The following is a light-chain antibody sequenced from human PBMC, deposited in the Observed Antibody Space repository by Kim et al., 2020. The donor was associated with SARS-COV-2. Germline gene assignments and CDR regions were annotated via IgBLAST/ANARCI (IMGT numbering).Light chain of an antibody. CDR2: EDS. CDR1: KVGDKY. V-gene: IGLV3-1*01. Sequence: VSPGQTASISCSGDKVGDKYVCWYQQKPGQSPVVVIYEDSKRPSGIPGRFSGSNSGNTATLTISGTQAMDEADYYCQAWDSSTGVFGGGTKLTVL. CDR3: QAWDSSTGV. J-gene: IGLJ3*02.